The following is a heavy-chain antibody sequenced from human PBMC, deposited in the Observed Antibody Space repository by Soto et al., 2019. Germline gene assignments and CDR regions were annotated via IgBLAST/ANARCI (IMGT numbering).Heavy chain of an antibody. J-gene: IGHJ4*02. CDR2: IIPVFGTT. V-gene: IGHV1-69*01. CDR3: SISNSYGRGDF. D-gene: IGHD4-17*01. Sequence: QVQLVQSGAEVKKPGSSVRVSCTASGVTLNSYTISWVRQAPGQGLEWMGGIIPVFGTTDYAQKFQGRVTITADQSTGTAYLDLFSLRSEDTAIYYFSISNSYGRGDFWGQGTLVTVSS. CDR1: GVTLNSYT.